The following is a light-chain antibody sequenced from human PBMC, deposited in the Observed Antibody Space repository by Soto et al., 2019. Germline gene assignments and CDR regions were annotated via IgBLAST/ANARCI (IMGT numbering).Light chain of an antibody. CDR2: EVS. V-gene: IGLV2-23*02. Sequence: QSALTQPASVSGSPGQSITISCTGTSSDVVSYTLVSWYQQHPGKAPKLMIYEVSKRPSGVSNRFSGSKSGNTASLSISGLQAEDEADYYCCSYAGSGTLVFGGGTQLTVL. CDR1: SSDVVSYTL. J-gene: IGLJ3*02. CDR3: CSYAGSGTLV.